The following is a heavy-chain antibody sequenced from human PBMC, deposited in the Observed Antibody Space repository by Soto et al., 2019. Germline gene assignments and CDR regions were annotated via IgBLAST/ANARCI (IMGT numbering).Heavy chain of an antibody. Sequence: ETLSRTCPVCGGSFSGYYWSWIRQPPGKGLEWIGEINHVGSTNYNPSLKSRVTISVDTSKNQFSLKLSSVTAADTAVYYCARGKLSDYVWGSYRYHFDYWGQGTVVTVSS. J-gene: IGHJ4*02. V-gene: IGHV4-34*01. D-gene: IGHD3-16*02. CDR3: ARGKLSDYVWGSYRYHFDY. CDR1: GGSFSGYY. CDR2: INHVGST.